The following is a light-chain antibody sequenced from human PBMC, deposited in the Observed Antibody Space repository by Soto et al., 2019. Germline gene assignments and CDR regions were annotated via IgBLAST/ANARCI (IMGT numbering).Light chain of an antibody. J-gene: IGKJ5*01. CDR1: QSVSSY. V-gene: IGKV3-11*01. CDR3: QQRSNQIT. CDR2: DAS. Sequence: IVLTQSPATLSLSPRERATLSCRASQSVSSYLAWYQQKPGQAPRLLIYDASNRATGIPARFSGSGSGTDFTLTISSLEPEDFAVYYCQQRSNQITFGQGSRLAIK.